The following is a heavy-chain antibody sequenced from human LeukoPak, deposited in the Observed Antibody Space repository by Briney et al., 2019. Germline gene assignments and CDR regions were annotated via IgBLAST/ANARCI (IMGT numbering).Heavy chain of an antibody. CDR3: ARVQRGEVDY. D-gene: IGHD3-10*01. V-gene: IGHV3-48*03. CDR1: GFTFSSYE. Sequence: PGGSLRLSCADSGFTFSSYEMNWVRKAPGKGREWVSYISSSGSTIYYADSVKGRFTISRDNAKNSLYLQMNSLRAEDTAVYYCARVQRGEVDYWGQGTLVTVSS. J-gene: IGHJ4*02. CDR2: ISSSGSTI.